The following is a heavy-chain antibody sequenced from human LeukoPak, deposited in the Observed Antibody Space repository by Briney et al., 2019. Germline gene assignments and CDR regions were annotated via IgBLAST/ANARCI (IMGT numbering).Heavy chain of an antibody. Sequence: NSSETLSLTCAVYGGSFSGYYWSWIRQPPGKGLEWIGEINHSGSTNYNPSLKSRVTISADTSKNQFSLKLSSVTAADTAVYYCAREIVVVPAAPGWFDPWGQGTLVTVSS. J-gene: IGHJ5*02. CDR3: AREIVVVPAAPGWFDP. D-gene: IGHD2-2*01. CDR2: INHSGST. CDR1: GGSFSGYY. V-gene: IGHV4-34*01.